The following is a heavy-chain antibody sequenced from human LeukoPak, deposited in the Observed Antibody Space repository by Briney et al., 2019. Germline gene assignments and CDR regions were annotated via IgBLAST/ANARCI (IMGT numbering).Heavy chain of an antibody. V-gene: IGHV4-34*01. CDR3: AGRLSEAGTGGSPQSY. Sequence: SETLSLTCAVYGGSFSGYYWSWIRQPPGKGLEWIGEINHSGSTNYNSSLKSRVTISVDTSKNQFSLKLSSVTAADTAVYYCAGRLSEAGTGGSPQSYWGQGTLVTVSS. D-gene: IGHD1-14*01. CDR1: GGSFSGYY. CDR2: INHSGST. J-gene: IGHJ4*02.